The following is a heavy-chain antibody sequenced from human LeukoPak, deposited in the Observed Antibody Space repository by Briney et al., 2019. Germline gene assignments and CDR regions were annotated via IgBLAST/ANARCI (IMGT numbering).Heavy chain of an antibody. CDR2: IYYSGST. CDR1: GGSISSYY. Sequence: SETLSLTCTVSGGSISSYYWSWIRQPPGKGLEWIGYIYYSGSTNYNPSLKSRVTISVDTSKNQFSLKLSSVTAADTAVYYCARVAGTFCDYWGQGTLVTVSS. J-gene: IGHJ4*02. V-gene: IGHV4-59*01. CDR3: ARVAGTFCDY. D-gene: IGHD6-19*01.